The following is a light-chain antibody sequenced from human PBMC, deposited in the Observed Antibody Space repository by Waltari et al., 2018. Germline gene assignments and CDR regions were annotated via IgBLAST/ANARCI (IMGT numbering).Light chain of an antibody. CDR2: ATS. Sequence: AIRMIQSPSSFSASTGDRVTITCRASQGISSYLAWYQEKPGKAPKLLLYATSTLQSGVPSRCSGSGSGTDFTLTISCLQSEDFATYYCQQYYSYPFTFGPGTKVDIK. J-gene: IGKJ3*01. CDR3: QQYYSYPFT. CDR1: QGISSY. V-gene: IGKV1-8*01.